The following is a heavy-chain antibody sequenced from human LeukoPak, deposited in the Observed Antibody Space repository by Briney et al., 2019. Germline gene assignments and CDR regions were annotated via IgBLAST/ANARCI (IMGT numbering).Heavy chain of an antibody. J-gene: IGHJ5*02. V-gene: IGHV3-9*01. CDR2: ISWNSGSI. D-gene: IGHD3-9*01. Sequence: GGSLRLSCAASGFTFDGCAMHWVRQAPGKGLEWVSGISWNSGSIGYADSVKGRFTISRDKPKNSLYLQMNSLRAEDTALYYCAKDRDDILTGYYISWGQGTLVTVSS. CDR3: AKDRDDILTGYYIS. CDR1: GFTFDGCA.